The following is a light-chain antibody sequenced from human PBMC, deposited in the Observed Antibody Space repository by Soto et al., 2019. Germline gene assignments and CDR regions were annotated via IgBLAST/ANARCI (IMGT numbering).Light chain of an antibody. V-gene: IGLV2-8*01. Sequence: QSVLTQPPSATRSPGQSVTISCTGTKNDIGVYDFVSWYQHHPGKAPRLIIYEVVQRPSGVPDRFSGSKSGNTASLTVSGLQAADEADYFCKSDAGSNPYVFGSGTKV. CDR1: KNDIGVYDF. CDR2: EVV. CDR3: KSDAGSNPYV. J-gene: IGLJ1*01.